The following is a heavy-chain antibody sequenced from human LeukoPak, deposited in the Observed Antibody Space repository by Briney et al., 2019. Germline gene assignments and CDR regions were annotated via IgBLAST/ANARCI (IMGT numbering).Heavy chain of an antibody. CDR1: GGSFSGYY. V-gene: IGHV4-34*01. CDR3: ARETLKHLNYDILTGYYKTPLNYFDY. D-gene: IGHD3-9*01. Sequence: PSETLSLTCAVYGGSFSGYYWSWIRQPPGKGLEWIGEINHSGSTNYNPSLKSRVTISVDTSKNQFSLKLSSVTAADTAVYYCARETLKHLNYDILTGYYKTPLNYFDYWGQGTLVTVSS. J-gene: IGHJ4*02. CDR2: INHSGST.